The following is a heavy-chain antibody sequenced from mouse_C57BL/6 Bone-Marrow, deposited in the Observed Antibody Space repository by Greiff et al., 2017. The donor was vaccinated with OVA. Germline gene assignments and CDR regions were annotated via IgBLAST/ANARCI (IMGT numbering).Heavy chain of an antibody. D-gene: IGHD2-4*01. CDR2: IYPRSGNT. CDR1: GYTFTSYG. V-gene: IGHV1-81*01. J-gene: IGHJ3*01. CDR3: ARRRGYDYDPSFAY. Sequence: QVQLKESGAELARPGASVKLSCKASGYTFTSYGISWVKQRTGQGLEWIGEIYPRSGNTYYNEKFKGKATLTADKSSSTAYMELRSLTSEDSAVYFCARRRGYDYDPSFAYWGQGTLVTVSA.